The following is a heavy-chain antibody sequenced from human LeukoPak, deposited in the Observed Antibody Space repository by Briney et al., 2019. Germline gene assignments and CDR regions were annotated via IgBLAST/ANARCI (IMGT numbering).Heavy chain of an antibody. CDR3: ARARVDTAMASYYYGMDV. Sequence: SVKVSCKASGGTFSSYAISWVRQAPGQGLEWMGGIIPIFGTANYALKFQGRVTITADESTSTAYMELSSLRSEDTAVYYCARARVDTAMASYYYGMDVWGKGTTVTVSS. V-gene: IGHV1-69*13. CDR2: IIPIFGTA. J-gene: IGHJ6*04. CDR1: GGTFSSYA. D-gene: IGHD5-18*01.